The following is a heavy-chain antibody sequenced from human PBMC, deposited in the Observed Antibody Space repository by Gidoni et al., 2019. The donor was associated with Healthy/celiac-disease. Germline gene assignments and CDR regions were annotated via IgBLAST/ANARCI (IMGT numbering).Heavy chain of an antibody. Sequence: QVQLQQWGAGLLKPSETLSLTCAVYGGSFSGYYWSWIRQPPGKGLEWIGEINHSGSTNYNPSLKSRVTISVDTSKNQFSLKLSSVTAADTAVYYCARGVGTTVRRWFDPWGQGTLVTVSS. J-gene: IGHJ5*02. V-gene: IGHV4-34*01. CDR3: ARGVGTTVRRWFDP. CDR2: INHSGST. CDR1: GGSFSGYY. D-gene: IGHD4-4*01.